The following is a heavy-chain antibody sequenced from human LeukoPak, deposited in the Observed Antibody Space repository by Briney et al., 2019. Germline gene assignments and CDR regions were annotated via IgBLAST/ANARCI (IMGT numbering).Heavy chain of an antibody. D-gene: IGHD6-13*01. CDR2: INSDATST. J-gene: IGHJ4*02. CDR1: GFTFSSYW. V-gene: IGHV3-74*01. CDR3: ARDYSRSWYPDY. Sequence: PGGSLRLSCAASGFTFSSYWMHWVRQAPGKGLVWVSRINSDATSTSYAGSVKGRFTISRDNAKNTLYLQMDSLRGEDTAVYYCARDYSRSWYPDYWGQGTLVTVS.